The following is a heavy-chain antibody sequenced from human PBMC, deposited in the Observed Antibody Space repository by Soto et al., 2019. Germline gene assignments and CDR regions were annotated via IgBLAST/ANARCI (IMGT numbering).Heavy chain of an antibody. CDR2: ISGSGGST. Sequence: GSLRLSCAASGFTFSSYAMSWVRQAPGKGLEWVSAISGSGGSTYYADSVKGRFTISRDNSKNTLYLQMNSLRAEDTAVYYCANNYETYYYDSSGYYYDFDYWGQGTLVTVSS. J-gene: IGHJ4*02. V-gene: IGHV3-23*01. D-gene: IGHD3-22*01. CDR1: GFTFSSYA. CDR3: ANNYETYYYDSSGYYYDFDY.